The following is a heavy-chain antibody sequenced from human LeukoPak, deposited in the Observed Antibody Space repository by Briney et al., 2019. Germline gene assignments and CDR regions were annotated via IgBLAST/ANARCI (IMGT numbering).Heavy chain of an antibody. CDR1: GFTFSSYS. CDR3: ARPDMITFGGVIALPFDY. CDR2: ISSSSSYI. Sequence: SGGSLRLSCAASGFTFSSYSMNWVRQAPGKGLEWVSSISSSSSYIYYADSVKGRFTISRDNAKNSPYLQMNSLRAEDTAVYYCARPDMITFGGVIALPFDYWGQGTLVTVSS. J-gene: IGHJ4*02. D-gene: IGHD3-16*02. V-gene: IGHV3-21*01.